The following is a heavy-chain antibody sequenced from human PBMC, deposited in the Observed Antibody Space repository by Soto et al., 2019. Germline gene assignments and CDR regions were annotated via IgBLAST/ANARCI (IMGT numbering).Heavy chain of an antibody. CDR2: ISDSGGGT. V-gene: IGHV3-23*01. CDR3: AKDLCIYSSGSCYFDY. CDR1: GFTFTTYV. J-gene: IGHJ4*02. D-gene: IGHD6-19*01. Sequence: GGSLRLSCTASGFTFTTYVVSFVRQAPGKGLEWVSTISDSGGGTYYADSVKGRFTISRYNSKNTLYLQMKSLRADDTAVYYWAKDLCIYSSGSCYFDYWGQGTLVTVSS.